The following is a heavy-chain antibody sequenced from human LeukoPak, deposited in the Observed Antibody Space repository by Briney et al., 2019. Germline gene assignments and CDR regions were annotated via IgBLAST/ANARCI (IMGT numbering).Heavy chain of an antibody. Sequence: PARSLRLSCAASGFTFSSYGMHWVRQAPGKGLQWVAVIWYDGSNKYYADSVKGRFTISRENSKHTLYLQMNSLRAENTAVYYCAKARIDRSGWASWFDPWGQGTLVTVSS. J-gene: IGHJ5*02. CDR1: GFTFSSYG. CDR2: IWYDGSNK. V-gene: IGHV3-33*06. D-gene: IGHD6-25*01. CDR3: AKARIDRSGWASWFDP.